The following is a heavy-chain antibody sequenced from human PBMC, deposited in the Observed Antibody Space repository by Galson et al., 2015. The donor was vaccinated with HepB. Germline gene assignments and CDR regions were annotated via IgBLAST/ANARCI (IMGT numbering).Heavy chain of an antibody. V-gene: IGHV3-66*01. J-gene: IGHJ4*02. Sequence: SLRLSCAASGFTVSTNYMSWVRQAPGKGLEWVSVIYTGGTTYYADSVKGRFTISRDNSRNTLYLQMNSLRAEDTAVYYCARDAYDGSGFYYFDSWGQGTLVTVSS. D-gene: IGHD3-22*01. CDR3: ARDAYDGSGFYYFDS. CDR2: IYTGGTT. CDR1: GFTVSTNY.